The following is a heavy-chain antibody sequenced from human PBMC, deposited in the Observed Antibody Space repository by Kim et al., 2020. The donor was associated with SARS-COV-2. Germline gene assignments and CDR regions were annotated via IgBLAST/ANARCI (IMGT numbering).Heavy chain of an antibody. Sequence: ADSVKGRFTISRDNSKNTLYLQMNSLRAEDTAVYYCAKDSLGMVYATVFDYWGQGTLVTVSS. V-gene: IGHV3-23*01. J-gene: IGHJ4*02. D-gene: IGHD2-8*01. CDR3: AKDSLGMVYATVFDY.